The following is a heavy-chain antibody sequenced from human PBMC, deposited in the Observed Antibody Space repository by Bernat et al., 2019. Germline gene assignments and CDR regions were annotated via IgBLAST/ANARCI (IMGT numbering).Heavy chain of an antibody. CDR3: ARDTGRGQVNWFDP. CDR1: GFTFSSYG. Sequence: QVQLVESGGGVVQPGRSLRLSCAASGFTFSSYGMHWVRQAPCKGLEWVAVIWYDGSNKYYADSVKGRFTISRDNSKNTLYLQMNSLRAEDTAVYYCARDTGRGQVNWFDPWGQGTLVTVSS. J-gene: IGHJ5*02. CDR2: IWYDGSNK. D-gene: IGHD1-14*01. V-gene: IGHV3-33*01.